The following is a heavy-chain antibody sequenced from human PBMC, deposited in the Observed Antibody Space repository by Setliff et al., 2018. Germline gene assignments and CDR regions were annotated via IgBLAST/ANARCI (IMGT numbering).Heavy chain of an antibody. CDR1: GYTFTNYW. Sequence: GESLTISCKASGYTFTNYWIGWVRQMPGKGLEWMGIIYPRDSDTRYTPSFQGQVTISADKSINTAYLQWNSLKASDTAIYYCARSTVTTGGDNWGQGTLVTVSS. CDR2: IYPRDSDT. D-gene: IGHD4-17*01. V-gene: IGHV5-51*01. J-gene: IGHJ4*02. CDR3: ARSTVTTGGDN.